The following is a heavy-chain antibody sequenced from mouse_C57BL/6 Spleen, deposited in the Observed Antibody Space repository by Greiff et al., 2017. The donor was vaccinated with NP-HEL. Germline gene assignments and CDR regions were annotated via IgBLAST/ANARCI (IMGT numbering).Heavy chain of an antibody. J-gene: IGHJ4*01. CDR3: ARRFSTVVATEAMDY. CDR2: IYPGSGST. CDR1: GYTFTSYW. Sequence: QVQLQQPGAELVKPGASVKMSCKASGYTFTSYWITWVKQRPGQGLEWIGDIYPGSGSTNYNEKFKSKATLTVDTSSSTAYMQLSSLTSEDSAVYYCARRFSTVVATEAMDYWGQGTSVTVSS. V-gene: IGHV1-55*01. D-gene: IGHD1-1*01.